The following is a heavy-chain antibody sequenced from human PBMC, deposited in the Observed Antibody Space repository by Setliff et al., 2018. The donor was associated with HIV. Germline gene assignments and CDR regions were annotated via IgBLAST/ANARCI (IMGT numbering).Heavy chain of an antibody. CDR1: GGSITSYY. D-gene: IGHD3-16*01. CDR2: IFYSGST. CDR3: ARRTFGSGRLDP. V-gene: IGHV4-59*08. J-gene: IGHJ5*02. Sequence: SETLSLTCTVSGGSITSYYWSWIRQPPGKGLEWIGYIFYSGSTYYSPSLKSRLTISVDTSKNQFSLNLSSVTAADTAVYYCARRTFGSGRLDPWGQGTLVTVSS.